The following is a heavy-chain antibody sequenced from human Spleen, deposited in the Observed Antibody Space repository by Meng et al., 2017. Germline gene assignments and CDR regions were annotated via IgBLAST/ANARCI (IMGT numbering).Heavy chain of an antibody. D-gene: IGHD3-16*01. CDR3: ARDAQFGINWFDP. J-gene: IGHJ5*02. CDR2: ISAYNGNT. CDR1: GYTFSSYR. V-gene: IGHV1-18*01. Sequence: RVKLGPEVKKPGASVKVSFKASGYTFSSYRISWLRQAPGQGLEWMGWISAYNGNTNYAQKLQGRVTMTTDTSTSTAYMELRSLRSDDTAVYYCARDAQFGINWFDPWGQGTLVTVSS.